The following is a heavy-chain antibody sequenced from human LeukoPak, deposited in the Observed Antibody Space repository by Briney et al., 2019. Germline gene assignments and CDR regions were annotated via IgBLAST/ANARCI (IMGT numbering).Heavy chain of an antibody. CDR3: ARLHETGDWFDP. Sequence: SETLSLTCAVYGGSFSGYYWSWIRQPPGKGLEWLGEINHSGSTNYNPSLKSRVTISVDTSKNQFSLKLSSVTAADTAVYYCARLHETGDWFDPWGQGTLVTVSS. D-gene: IGHD3-10*01. CDR1: GGSFSGYY. V-gene: IGHV4-34*01. CDR2: INHSGST. J-gene: IGHJ5*02.